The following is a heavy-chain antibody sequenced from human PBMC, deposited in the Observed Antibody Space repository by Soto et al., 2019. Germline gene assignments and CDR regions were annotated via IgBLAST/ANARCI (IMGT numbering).Heavy chain of an antibody. D-gene: IGHD6-19*01. J-gene: IGHJ6*02. CDR2: ISAYNGNT. CDR3: ARGTVEQWLVVYYYGMDV. V-gene: IGHV1-18*01. Sequence: GASVKVSCKASGYTFTSYGISWVRQAPGQGLEWMGWISAYNGNTNYAQKLQGRVTMTTDTPTSTAYMELRSLRSDDTAVYYCARGTVEQWLVVYYYGMDVWGQGTTVTVSS. CDR1: GYTFTSYG.